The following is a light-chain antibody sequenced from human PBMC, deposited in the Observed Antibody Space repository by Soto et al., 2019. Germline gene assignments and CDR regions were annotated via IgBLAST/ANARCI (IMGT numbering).Light chain of an antibody. J-gene: IGLJ1*01. Sequence: QSALTQPRSVSGSPGQSVTISCTGTSSDVGGYNYVSWYQQHPGKAPKLMIYDVTKRPSGVPDRFSGSKSANTASLTISGLQAEDETDYYCSSYAGSNYYVFGTGTKLTVL. V-gene: IGLV2-11*01. CDR1: SSDVGGYNY. CDR2: DVT. CDR3: SSYAGSNYYV.